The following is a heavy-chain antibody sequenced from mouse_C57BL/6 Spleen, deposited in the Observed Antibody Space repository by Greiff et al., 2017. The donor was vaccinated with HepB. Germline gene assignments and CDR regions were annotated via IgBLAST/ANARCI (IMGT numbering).Heavy chain of an antibody. D-gene: IGHD1-1*01. Sequence: VQLQQPGAELVKPGASVKLSCKASGYTFTSYWMHWVKQRPGQGLEWIGMIHPNSGSTNYNEKFKSKATLTVDKSSSTAYMQLSSLTSEDSAVYYCAGPITTVVGFDYWGQGTTLTVSS. V-gene: IGHV1-64*01. CDR3: AGPITTVVGFDY. CDR2: IHPNSGST. CDR1: GYTFTSYW. J-gene: IGHJ2*01.